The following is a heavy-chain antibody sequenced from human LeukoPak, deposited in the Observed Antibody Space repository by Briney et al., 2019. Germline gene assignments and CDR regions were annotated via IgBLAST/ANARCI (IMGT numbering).Heavy chain of an antibody. CDR1: GYSISSGYY. J-gene: IGHJ4*02. CDR2: IYHSGST. V-gene: IGHV4-38-2*02. CDR3: ARDRPRYCGGDCYSLGY. D-gene: IGHD2-21*02. Sequence: SETLSLTCTVSGYSISSGYYWGWIRQPPGKGLEWIGRIYHSGSTYYNPSLKSRVTISVDTSKNQFSLKLSSVTAADTAVYYCARDRPRYCGGDCYSLGYWGQGTLVTVSS.